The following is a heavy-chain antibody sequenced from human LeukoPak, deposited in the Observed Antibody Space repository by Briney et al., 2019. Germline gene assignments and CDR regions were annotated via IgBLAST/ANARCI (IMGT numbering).Heavy chain of an antibody. Sequence: PGGSLRLSCAASGFTFSSYGMHWVRQAPGKGLEWVAFIWYDGSNKYYADSVKGRFTISRDNSKNTLYLQMNSLRAEDTAVYYCARDPPQYCSGGSCRKYWYFDLWGRGTLVTVSS. CDR2: IWYDGSNK. CDR3: ARDPPQYCSGGSCRKYWYFDL. CDR1: GFTFSSYG. D-gene: IGHD2-15*01. J-gene: IGHJ2*01. V-gene: IGHV3-30*02.